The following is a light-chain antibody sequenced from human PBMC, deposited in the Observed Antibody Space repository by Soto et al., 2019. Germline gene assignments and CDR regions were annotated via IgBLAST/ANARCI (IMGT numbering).Light chain of an antibody. CDR1: QSVSSS. Sequence: EIVLTQSPATLSLSPGERATLSCRASQSVSSSLAWYQQKPGQSPRLLIYDTSHRATGIPARFSGSGSGTDVTLTSSSLEPEDFAVYYCQQRTNWRITFGQGTRLEIK. J-gene: IGKJ5*01. V-gene: IGKV3-11*01. CDR3: QQRTNWRIT. CDR2: DTS.